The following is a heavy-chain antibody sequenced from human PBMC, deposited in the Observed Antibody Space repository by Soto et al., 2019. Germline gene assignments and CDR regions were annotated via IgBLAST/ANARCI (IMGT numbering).Heavy chain of an antibody. CDR1: GFTFSSCA. D-gene: IGHD2-15*01. V-gene: IGHV3-23*01. CDR3: AKCSGGSCYQPLDY. Sequence: GGSLRLSCAASGFTFSSCAMSWVRQAPGKGLEWVSTISGSDGSTYYADSVKARFTISRDNSKNTLYLQMNSLRAEDTAVYYCAKCSGGSCYQPLDYWGQGTLVTVSS. CDR2: ISGSDGST. J-gene: IGHJ4*02.